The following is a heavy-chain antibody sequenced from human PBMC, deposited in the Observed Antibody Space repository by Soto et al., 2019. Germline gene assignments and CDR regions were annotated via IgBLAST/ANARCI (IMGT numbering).Heavy chain of an antibody. J-gene: IGHJ4*02. CDR3: ALPISVTDTFNY. CDR1: GYSFTGYQ. Sequence: ASVKVSCKASGYSFTGYQMYWVRQAPGQGLEWMGWISPNSGDTNYAQKFRGRVTVTRDTSSRTVYVELRSLTSDDTAVYYCALPISVTDTFNYWGQGTLATVSS. CDR2: ISPNSGDT. D-gene: IGHD6-19*01. V-gene: IGHV1-2*02.